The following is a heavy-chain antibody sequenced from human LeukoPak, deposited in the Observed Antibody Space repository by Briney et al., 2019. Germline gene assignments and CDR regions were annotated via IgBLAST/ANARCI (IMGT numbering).Heavy chain of an antibody. CDR2: INHSGST. Sequence: PSETLPLTCAVYGGSFSGYYWSWIRQPPGKGLEWIGEINHSGSTNYNPSLKSRVTISVDTSKNQFSLKLSSVAASDTAVYYCARGPSSSPPIGYYYMDVWGKGTTVTVSS. J-gene: IGHJ6*03. CDR3: ARGPSSSPPIGYYYMDV. CDR1: GGSFSGYY. D-gene: IGHD6-13*01. V-gene: IGHV4-34*01.